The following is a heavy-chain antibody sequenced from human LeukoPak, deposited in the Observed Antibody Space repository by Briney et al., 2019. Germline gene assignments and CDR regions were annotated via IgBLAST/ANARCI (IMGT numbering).Heavy chain of an antibody. CDR3: AREKVPGDS. CDR1: GVSITSYY. Sequence: PSETLSLTCTVSGVSITSYYWNWIRQPPGKGLEWIGYIYYSGSTVYNPSLKSRVTISVDTSRNQFSLKLSSVTAADTAIYYCAREKVPGDSWGQGTLVTVSS. J-gene: IGHJ4*02. V-gene: IGHV4-59*01. CDR2: IYYSGST.